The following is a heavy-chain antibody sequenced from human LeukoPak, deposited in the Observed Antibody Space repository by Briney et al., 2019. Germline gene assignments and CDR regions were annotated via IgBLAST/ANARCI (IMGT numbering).Heavy chain of an antibody. J-gene: IGHJ6*03. D-gene: IGHD2-2*01. Sequence: ASVKVSCKASGYTFTSYGISWVRQAPGQGLEWMGWISAYNGNTNYAQKLQGRVTMTTDTSTSTAYMELRSLRSDDTAVYYCARNQLLPYYYYYMDVWGKGTTVTVSS. V-gene: IGHV1-18*01. CDR1: GYTFTSYG. CDR3: ARNQLLPYYYYYMDV. CDR2: ISAYNGNT.